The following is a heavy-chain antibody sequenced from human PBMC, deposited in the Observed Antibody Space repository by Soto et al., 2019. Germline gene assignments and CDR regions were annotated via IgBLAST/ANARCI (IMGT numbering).Heavy chain of an antibody. CDR2: VNPSGGST. J-gene: IGHJ1*01. CDR3: AREENCSGGTCYSEYFHR. D-gene: IGHD2-15*01. V-gene: IGHV1-46*01. CDR1: GYLFTAYS. Sequence: ALVKVSCKASGYLFTAYSMHWVRLAPGQGLEWMGVVNPSGGSTKYAQNFQGRVTMTRDTSTTTIYMELSSLRSDDTAIYYCAREENCSGGTCYSEYFHRWGQGTLVTVS.